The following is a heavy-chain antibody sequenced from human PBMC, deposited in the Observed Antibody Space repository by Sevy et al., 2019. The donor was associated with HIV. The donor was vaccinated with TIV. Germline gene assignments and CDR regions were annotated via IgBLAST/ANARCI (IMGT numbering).Heavy chain of an antibody. CDR3: ASEGPSYYDRSGYYRFDY. D-gene: IGHD3-22*01. CDR1: GGSISSYY. CDR2: FYYSGKN. Sequence: SETLSLTCSVSGGSISSYYWSWIRQPPGKGLEWIGSFYYSGKNIYSPSPKSRVTISVDTSKNQFSLKLRSVTAADTAVYYCASEGPSYYDRSGYYRFDYWGQGTLVTVSS. V-gene: IGHV4-59*01. J-gene: IGHJ4*02.